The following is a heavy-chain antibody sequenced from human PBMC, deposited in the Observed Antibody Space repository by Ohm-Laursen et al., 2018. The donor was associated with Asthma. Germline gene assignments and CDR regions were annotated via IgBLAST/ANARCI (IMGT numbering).Heavy chain of an antibody. Sequence: SQTLSLTCTVSGGSISSGGYYWSWIRQHPGKGLEWIGYIYYSGSTYYNPSLKSRVTISIDTSKNQFSLKVTSVIAADTAVYFCARDGGGYGVNYYYYGMDVWGQGTTVSVSS. D-gene: IGHD5-12*01. CDR1: GGSISSGGYY. V-gene: IGHV4-30-4*08. CDR3: ARDGGGYGVNYYYYGMDV. CDR2: IYYSGST. J-gene: IGHJ6*02.